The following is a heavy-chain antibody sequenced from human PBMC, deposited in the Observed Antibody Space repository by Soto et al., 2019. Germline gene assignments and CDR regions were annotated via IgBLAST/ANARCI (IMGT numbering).Heavy chain of an antibody. CDR2: IWYDGSNK. Sequence: GGSLRLSCAASGFTFSSYGMHWVRQAPGKGLEWVAVIWYDGSNKYYADSVKGRFTISRDNSKNTLYLQMNSLRAEDTAVYYWFFAWKVPYSNSYHYMGIGAKG. V-gene: IGHV3-33*01. CDR1: GFTFSSYG. D-gene: IGHD2-21*01. J-gene: IGHJ6*03. CDR3: FFAWKVPYSNSYHYMGI.